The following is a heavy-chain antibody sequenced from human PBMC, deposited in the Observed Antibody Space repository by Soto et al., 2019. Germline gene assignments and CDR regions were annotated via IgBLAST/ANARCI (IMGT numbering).Heavy chain of an antibody. V-gene: IGHV4-59*01. CDR3: ARVGTIGTLWY. J-gene: IGHJ4*02. Sequence: SETLSLTCTVSGGSISSYYWSWIRQPPGKGLEWIGNIYYSGSTNYNPSLKSRVTISVDTSKNQFSLKLSSVTAADAAVYYCARVGTIGTLWYWGQGTQVTVSS. CDR2: IYYSGST. CDR1: GGSISSYY. D-gene: IGHD1-1*01.